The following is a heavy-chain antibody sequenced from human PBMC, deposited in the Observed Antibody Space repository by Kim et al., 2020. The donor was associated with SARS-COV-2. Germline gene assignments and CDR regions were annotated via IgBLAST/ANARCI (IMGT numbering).Heavy chain of an antibody. CDR3: ARDGIHYYYYGMDV. D-gene: IGHD1-1*01. CDR1: GFTFSSYG. J-gene: IGHJ6*02. Sequence: GGSLRLSCAASGFTFSSYGMHWVRQAPGKGLEWVAVIWYDGSNKYYADSVKGRFTISRDNSKNTLYLQMNSLRAEDTAVYYCARDGIHYYYYGMDVWGQGTTVTVSS. V-gene: IGHV3-33*01. CDR2: IWYDGSNK.